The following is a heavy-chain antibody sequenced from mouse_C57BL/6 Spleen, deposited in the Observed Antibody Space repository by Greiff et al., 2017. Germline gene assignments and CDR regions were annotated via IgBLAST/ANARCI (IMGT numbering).Heavy chain of an antibody. CDR1: GFTFSDFY. V-gene: IGHV7-1*01. J-gene: IGHJ1*03. CDR2: SRNKANDYTT. CDR3: ARDPGYYDYDDWYFDV. D-gene: IGHD2-4*01. Sequence: EVKLMESGGGLVQSGRSLRLSCATSGFTFSDFYMEWVRQAPGKGLEWIAASRNKANDYTTEYSASVKGRFIVSRDTSQSILYRQMNALRAEDTAIYYCARDPGYYDYDDWYFDVWGTGTTVTVSS.